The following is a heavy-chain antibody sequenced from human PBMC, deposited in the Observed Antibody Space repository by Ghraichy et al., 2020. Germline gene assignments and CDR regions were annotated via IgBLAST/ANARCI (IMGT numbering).Heavy chain of an antibody. CDR3: ARHGYCSEGKCSHPGGYYGMDV. D-gene: IGHD2-15*01. CDR1: GVAIRDYY. J-gene: IGHJ6*02. V-gene: IGHV4-59*08. Sequence: SQTLSLTCSVSGVAIRDYYWSWIRQPPGKGLEWIGYIYYSGYTNYNPSFKSRVTMSADTSNNQFSLTLSSVTAADTAVYYCARHGYCSEGKCSHPGGYYGMDVWGQGTTVTVSS. CDR2: IYYSGYT.